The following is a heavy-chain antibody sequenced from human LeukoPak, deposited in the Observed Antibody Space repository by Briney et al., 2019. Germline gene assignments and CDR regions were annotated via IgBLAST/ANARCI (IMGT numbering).Heavy chain of an antibody. Sequence: PGGSLRLSCAASGFTFSSYSMNWVRQAPGKGLEWVSSISSSSYIYYADSVKGRFTISRDNAKNSLYLQMNSLRAEDTAVYYCARDLGATYYYDSSGYYQTTNDAFDIWGQGTMVTVSS. CDR1: GFTFSSYS. CDR3: ARDLGATYYYDSSGYYQTTNDAFDI. D-gene: IGHD3-22*01. V-gene: IGHV3-21*01. CDR2: ISSSSYI. J-gene: IGHJ3*02.